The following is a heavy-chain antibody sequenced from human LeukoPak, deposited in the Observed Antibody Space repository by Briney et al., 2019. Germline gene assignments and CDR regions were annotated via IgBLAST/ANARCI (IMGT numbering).Heavy chain of an antibody. D-gene: IGHD3-10*01. V-gene: IGHV4-34*01. J-gene: IGHJ1*01. CDR3: ARHGFAGAFQH. CDR2: MNHSGST. Sequence: SETLSLTCAVYGGSFSGYYWSWIRQPPGKGLEWIGEMNHSGSTNYSPSLKSRVIVSVDTSKNQFSLKLTSVTAADTAVYYCARHGFAGAFQHWGQGTLVTVSS. CDR1: GGSFSGYY.